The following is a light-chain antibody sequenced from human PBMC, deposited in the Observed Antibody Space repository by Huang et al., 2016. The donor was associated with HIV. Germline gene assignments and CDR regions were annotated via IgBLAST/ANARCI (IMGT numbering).Light chain of an antibody. CDR1: QSVSSY. V-gene: IGKV3-11*01. CDR3: QQRSNWRELT. Sequence: EIVLTQSPATLSLSPGERATLSCRASQSVSSYLAWYQQKPGQAPRLLIYDASNRATGIPARVSGSGSGTDFTLTISSLEPEDFAVYYCQQRSNWRELTFGGGTKVEIK. CDR2: DAS. J-gene: IGKJ4*01.